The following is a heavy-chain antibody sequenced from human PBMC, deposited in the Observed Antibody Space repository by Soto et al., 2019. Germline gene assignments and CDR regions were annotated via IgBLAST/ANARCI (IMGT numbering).Heavy chain of an antibody. CDR3: AKTTLVATTDYYYYYGMDV. Sequence: SQTLSLTCAISGDSVSSNSAAWNWIRQSPSRGLEWLGRTYYRSKWYNDYAVSVKSRITINPDTSKNQFSLQLNSVTPEDTAVYYCAKTTLVATTDYYYYYGMDVWGQGTTVTVSS. J-gene: IGHJ6*02. CDR2: TYYRSKWYN. CDR1: GDSVSSNSAA. D-gene: IGHD5-12*01. V-gene: IGHV6-1*01.